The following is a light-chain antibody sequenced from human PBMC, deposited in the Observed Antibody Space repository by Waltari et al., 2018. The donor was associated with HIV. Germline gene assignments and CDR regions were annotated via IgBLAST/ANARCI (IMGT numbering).Light chain of an antibody. J-gene: IGLJ2*01. V-gene: IGLV2-14*01. Sequence: QSALTQPASVSGSPGQSLTITCTGTSRAVGGANYVSWYQQHPGTVPIHMIYEVSNRPSWVSNRFSGSTSGNTASLTISGLQAEDEADYYCSSYTSSSSVVFGGGTKLTVL. CDR1: SRAVGGANY. CDR3: SSYTSSSSVV. CDR2: EVS.